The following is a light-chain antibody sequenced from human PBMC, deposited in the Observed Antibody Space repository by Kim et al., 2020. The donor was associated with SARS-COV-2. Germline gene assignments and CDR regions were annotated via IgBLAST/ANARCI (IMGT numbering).Light chain of an antibody. CDR3: QQYNNWLVN. V-gene: IGKV3-15*01. CDR2: GAS. CDR1: QSGSSK. J-gene: IGKJ4*01. Sequence: VARGERATLAWRESQSGSSKLAWEQQKPGQAPRLLIYGASTRATGIPARFSGSGSGTEFTLNIRNLQSEDFAVYYCQQYNNWLVNFGGGTKVDIK.